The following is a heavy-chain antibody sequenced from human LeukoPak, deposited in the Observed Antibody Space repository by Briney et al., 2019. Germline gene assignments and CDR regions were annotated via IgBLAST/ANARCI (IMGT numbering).Heavy chain of an antibody. CDR1: GYTLTELS. CDR3: ATGPWAIAAAGTDY. Sequence: ASVKVSCKVSGYTLTELSMHWVRQAPGKGLEWMGGFDPEDGETIYAQKFQGRVTMTVDTSTDTAYMELSSLRSEDTAVYYCATGPWAIAAAGTDYWGQGTLVTVSS. CDR2: FDPEDGET. V-gene: IGHV1-24*01. J-gene: IGHJ4*02. D-gene: IGHD6-13*01.